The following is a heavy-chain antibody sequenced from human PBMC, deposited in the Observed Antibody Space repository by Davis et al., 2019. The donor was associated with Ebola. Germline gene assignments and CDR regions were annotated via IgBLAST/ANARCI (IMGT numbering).Heavy chain of an antibody. Sequence: ASVKVSCKASGYTFGGHYIHCVRQAPGQGLEWMGWINPNNGGTNYAQKFQGWVTMTRDTSISTAYMELSRLISDDTAVYYCARGRGIAPRSDFDVWGQGTMVTVSS. J-gene: IGHJ3*01. CDR1: GYTFGGHY. V-gene: IGHV1-2*04. CDR3: ARGRGIAPRSDFDV. D-gene: IGHD6-6*01. CDR2: INPNNGGT.